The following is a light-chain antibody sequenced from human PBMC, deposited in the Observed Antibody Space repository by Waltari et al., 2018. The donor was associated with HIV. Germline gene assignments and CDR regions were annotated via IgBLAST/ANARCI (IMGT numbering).Light chain of an antibody. Sequence: QSVMTQPPSASGNPGQRVTIACSGTRSNIGSRSVNWYQHFPGTAPKLLIFTNEHRPSGVPYRFSAAKSGTSASLSISGLHSGDAGVYYCSAWDVSLNGVVFGGGTKLTVL. V-gene: IGLV1-44*01. CDR1: RSNIGSRS. J-gene: IGLJ2*01. CDR3: SAWDVSLNGVV. CDR2: TNE.